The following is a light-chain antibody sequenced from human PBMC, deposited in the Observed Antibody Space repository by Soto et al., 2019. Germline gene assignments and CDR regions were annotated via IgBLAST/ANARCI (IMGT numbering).Light chain of an antibody. J-gene: IGLJ2*01. V-gene: IGLV2-8*01. CDR3: SSYAGSNMVV. CDR1: SSDVGAYDY. Sequence: QSVLTQPASVSGSPGQSITISCTGTSSDVGAYDYVSWYQHHPGKAPKLMIYEVSKRPSGVPDRFSGSKSGNTASLTVSGLQAEDEADYYCSSYAGSNMVVFGGGTQLTVL. CDR2: EVS.